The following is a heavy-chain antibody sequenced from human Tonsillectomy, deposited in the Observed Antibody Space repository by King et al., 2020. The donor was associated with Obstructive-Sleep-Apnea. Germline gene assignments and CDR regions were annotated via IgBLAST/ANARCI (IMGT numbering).Heavy chain of an antibody. Sequence: VQLVQSGGGLLQPGRSLRLSCAASGFTFDDYAMHCVRQAPGKGLEWVSGITWNSGCMGYADSVRGRFTISRDIGKNSLYLQMNSLRPEDTALYYCAKGPDWPSYYFDYWGQGTLVTVSS. CDR2: ITWNSGCM. J-gene: IGHJ4*02. CDR3: AKGPDWPSYYFDY. D-gene: IGHD3-9*01. CDR1: GFTFDDYA. V-gene: IGHV3-9*01.